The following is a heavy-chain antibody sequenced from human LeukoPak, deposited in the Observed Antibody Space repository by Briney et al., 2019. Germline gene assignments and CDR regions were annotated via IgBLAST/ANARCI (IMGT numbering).Heavy chain of an antibody. CDR1: GFTFSSYG. Sequence: GGSLRLSCAASGFTFSSYGMYWVRQAPGKGLEWVAVISYDGSNKYYADSVKGRFTISRDNSKNTLYLQMNSLRAEDTAVYYCAKESPTTPAYYFDYWGQGTLVTVSS. J-gene: IGHJ4*02. V-gene: IGHV3-30*18. CDR2: ISYDGSNK. D-gene: IGHD4-11*01. CDR3: AKESPTTPAYYFDY.